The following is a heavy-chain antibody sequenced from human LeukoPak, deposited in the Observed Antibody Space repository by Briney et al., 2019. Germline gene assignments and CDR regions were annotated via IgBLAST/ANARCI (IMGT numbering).Heavy chain of an antibody. CDR1: GFIFSTYG. D-gene: IGHD3-10*01. J-gene: IGHJ4*02. V-gene: IGHV3-30*02. CDR2: IRNDGSDK. CDR3: GKDRGFGQFLWGNDY. Sequence: GGSLRLSCAASGFIFSTYGMHWVRQAPGKGLEWVAFIRNDGSDKYYVVSVKGRFTISRDNSKNTLYLQMNSLRAEDTALYYCGKDRGFGQFLWGNDYWGQGTLVTVSS.